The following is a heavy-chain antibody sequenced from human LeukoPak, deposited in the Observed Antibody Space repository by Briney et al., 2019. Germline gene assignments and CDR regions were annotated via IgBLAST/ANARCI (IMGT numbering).Heavy chain of an antibody. Sequence: SETLSLTCTISGGSISSSSYYWGWIRQPPGKGLEWIGSIYYSGSTYYNPSLKSRVTISVDTSKNQFSLKLSSVTAADMAVYYCARQFSVDVWGQGTMVTVSS. CDR2: IYYSGST. CDR3: ARQFSVDV. V-gene: IGHV4-39*01. D-gene: IGHD3-10*01. CDR1: GGSISSSSYY. J-gene: IGHJ3*01.